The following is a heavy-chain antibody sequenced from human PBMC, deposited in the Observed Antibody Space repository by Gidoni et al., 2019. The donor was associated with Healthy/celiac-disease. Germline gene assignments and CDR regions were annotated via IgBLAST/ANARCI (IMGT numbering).Heavy chain of an antibody. CDR3: ATGFGELFMGKGAFDI. Sequence: QVQLVQSGAEVKKPESSVKVSCKASGGTFSSYASSWVRQAPGQGLEWMGGIIPIFGTANYAQKFQGRVTITADESTSTAYMELSSLRSEDTAVYYCATGFGELFMGKGAFDIWGQGTMVTVSS. CDR2: IIPIFGTA. D-gene: IGHD3-10*01. V-gene: IGHV1-69*01. J-gene: IGHJ3*02. CDR1: GGTFSSYA.